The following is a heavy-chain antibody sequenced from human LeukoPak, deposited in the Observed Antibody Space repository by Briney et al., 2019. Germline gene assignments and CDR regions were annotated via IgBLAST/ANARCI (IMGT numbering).Heavy chain of an antibody. V-gene: IGHV3-23*01. J-gene: IGHJ4*02. CDR2: ISGSGGST. CDR3: AGIVGATTEDDY. CDR1: GLTFSSYA. D-gene: IGHD1-26*01. Sequence: PGGSLRLSCAASGLTFSSYAMSWVRQAPGKGLEWVSAISGSGGSTYYADSVKGRFTISRDNSKNTLYLQMNSLRAEGTGVYYWAGIVGATTEDDYWGQGTLVTVSS.